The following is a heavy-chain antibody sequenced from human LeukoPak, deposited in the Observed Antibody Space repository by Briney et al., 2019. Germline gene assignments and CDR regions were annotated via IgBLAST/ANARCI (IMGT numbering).Heavy chain of an antibody. J-gene: IGHJ6*02. V-gene: IGHV4-4*02. Sequence: SGTLSLTCAVSGGSISSSNWWSWVRQPPGKGLEWIGEIYHSGSTNYNPSLKSRVTISVDTSKNQFSLKLSSVTAADTAVYYCARDNYDFWSGYFYGMDVWGQGTTVTVSS. CDR2: IYHSGST. CDR3: ARDNYDFWSGYFYGMDV. D-gene: IGHD3-3*01. CDR1: GGSISSSNW.